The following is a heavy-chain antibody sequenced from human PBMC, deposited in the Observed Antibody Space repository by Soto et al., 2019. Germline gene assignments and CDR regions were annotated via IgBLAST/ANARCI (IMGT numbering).Heavy chain of an antibody. J-gene: IGHJ3*02. Sequence: QVQLVQSGAEVKKPGASVKVSCKASGYTFTSYDINWVRQATGQGLEWMGWMNPNSGNTGYAQKFXGXVXMXXNTSISTAYMELSSLRSEDTAVSYCARGINYYDSGDDAFDIWGQGTMVTVSS. D-gene: IGHD3-10*01. CDR1: GYTFTSYD. V-gene: IGHV1-8*01. CDR2: MNPNSGNT. CDR3: ARGINYYDSGDDAFDI.